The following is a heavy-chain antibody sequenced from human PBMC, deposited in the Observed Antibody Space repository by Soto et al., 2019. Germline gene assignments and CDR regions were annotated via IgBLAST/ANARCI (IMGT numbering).Heavy chain of an antibody. Sequence: EVQLVESGGGLVQPGGSLRLSCAASGFAFSTYWMHWVRQAPGKGLLWVSRIKFDGSTTYYADSVKGRFTISRDDAKNTLFLRMNGLRADDTAVYYCVRGAKNIYAIDLWGQGTTVTVSS. CDR2: IKFDGSTT. CDR1: GFAFSTYW. J-gene: IGHJ6*02. V-gene: IGHV3-74*01. D-gene: IGHD2-15*01. CDR3: VRGAKNIYAIDL.